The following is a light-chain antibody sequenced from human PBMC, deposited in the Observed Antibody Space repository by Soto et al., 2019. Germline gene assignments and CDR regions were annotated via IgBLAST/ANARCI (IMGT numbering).Light chain of an antibody. Sequence: DTQLTQSPSSLSASVGDRVTPTCRASQNINNYLNWYQQKPGKAPKLLIHAASTLHTGVPSRFSGDGSGTDFTLTISSLQPEDFATYSCQQSYTTPPTFGQGTKVDIK. CDR1: QNINNY. V-gene: IGKV1-39*01. CDR3: QQSYTTPPT. J-gene: IGKJ1*01. CDR2: AAS.